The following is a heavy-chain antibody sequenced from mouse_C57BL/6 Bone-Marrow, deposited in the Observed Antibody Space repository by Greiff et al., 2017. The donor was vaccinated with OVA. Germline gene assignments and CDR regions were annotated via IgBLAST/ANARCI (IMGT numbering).Heavy chain of an antibody. D-gene: IGHD4-1*01. CDR2: ISSGGDYI. V-gene: IGHV5-9-1*02. Sequence: EVQGVESGEGLVKPGGSLKLSCAASGFTFSSYAMSWVRQTPEKRLEWVAYISSGGDYIYYADTVKGRFTIARDNARNTLYLQMSSLKSEDTAMYYCTRDWTGTPYWGQGTLVTVSA. CDR1: GFTFSSYA. J-gene: IGHJ3*01. CDR3: TRDWTGTPY.